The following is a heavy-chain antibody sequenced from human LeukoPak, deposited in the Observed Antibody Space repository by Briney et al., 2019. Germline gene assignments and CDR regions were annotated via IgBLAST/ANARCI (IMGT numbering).Heavy chain of an antibody. CDR3: AKDSFYGSGSYYRVFFDY. Sequence: GGSLRLSCAASGFTFSSYAMHWVRQAPGKGLEWVAVISYDGSNKYYADSVKGRFTISRDNSKNTLYPQMNSLRAEDTAVYYCAKDSFYGSGSYYRVFFDYWGQGTLVTVSS. J-gene: IGHJ4*02. V-gene: IGHV3-30-3*01. CDR1: GFTFSSYA. D-gene: IGHD3-10*01. CDR2: ISYDGSNK.